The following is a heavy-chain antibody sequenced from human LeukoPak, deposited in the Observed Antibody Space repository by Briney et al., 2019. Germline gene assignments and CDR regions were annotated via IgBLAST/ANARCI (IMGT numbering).Heavy chain of an antibody. CDR3: ARVDGSSSCPDY. D-gene: IGHD6-13*01. Sequence: PGGSLTLSCAASGFTFSSYWMSWVRQAPGKGLEWVANIKQDGSETYYVDSVKGRFTISRDNAKNLLYLEMNSLRAEDTALYYCARVDGSSSCPDYWGQGTLVTVSS. CDR2: IKQDGSET. J-gene: IGHJ4*02. CDR1: GFTFSSYW. V-gene: IGHV3-7*01.